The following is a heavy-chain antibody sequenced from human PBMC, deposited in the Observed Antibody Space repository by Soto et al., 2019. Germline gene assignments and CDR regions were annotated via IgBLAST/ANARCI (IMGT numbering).Heavy chain of an antibody. V-gene: IGHV1-18*01. Sequence: AAVKVSCKASGYTFTSYGISWVRQAPGQGLEWMGWISAYNGNTNYAQKLQGRVTMTTDTSTSTAYMELRSLRSDDTAVYYCARDPPKYYDFWSGYSPYYYGMDVWGQGTTVTVSS. CDR1: GYTFTSYG. CDR2: ISAYNGNT. CDR3: ARDPPKYYDFWSGYSPYYYGMDV. J-gene: IGHJ6*02. D-gene: IGHD3-3*01.